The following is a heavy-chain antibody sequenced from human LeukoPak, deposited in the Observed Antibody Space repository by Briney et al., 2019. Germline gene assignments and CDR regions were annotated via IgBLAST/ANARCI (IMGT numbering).Heavy chain of an antibody. D-gene: IGHD2-15*01. CDR1: GFTFSSYA. CDR2: ISGSGGST. V-gene: IGHV3-23*01. CDR3: AKEDCSGGSCYRDFYFDY. Sequence: GSLRLSCAASGFTFSSYAMSWVRQAPGKGLEWVSAISGSGGSTYYADSVKGRFTISRDNSKNTLYLQMNSLRAEDTAVYYCAKEDCSGGSCYRDFYFDYWGQGTLVTVSS. J-gene: IGHJ4*02.